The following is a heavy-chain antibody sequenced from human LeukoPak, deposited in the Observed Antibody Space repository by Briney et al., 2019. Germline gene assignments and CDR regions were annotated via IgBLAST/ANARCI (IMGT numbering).Heavy chain of an antibody. CDR2: ISSSSSYT. D-gene: IGHD3-9*01. CDR1: GFTFSDYY. Sequence: GGSLRLSCAASGFTFSDYYMSWIRQAPGKGLEWVSYISSSSSYTNYADSVKGRFTISRDNAKSSLYLQMNSLRAEDTAVYYCARVDILTGYFDYWGQGTLVTVSS. J-gene: IGHJ4*02. V-gene: IGHV3-11*06. CDR3: ARVDILTGYFDY.